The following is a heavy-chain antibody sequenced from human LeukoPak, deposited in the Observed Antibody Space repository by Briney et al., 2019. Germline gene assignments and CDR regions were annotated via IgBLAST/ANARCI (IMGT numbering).Heavy chain of an antibody. Sequence: GGSLRLSCAASGFTFDDYGMSWVRQAPGKGLEWVSGITWNGGSTGYADSVKGRFTISRDNAKNSLYLQMNSLRAEDTAVYYCGSAFLRSGIARGFDPWGQGTLVSVSS. J-gene: IGHJ5*02. CDR2: ITWNGGST. CDR1: GFTFDDYG. D-gene: IGHD6-13*01. CDR3: GSAFLRSGIARGFDP. V-gene: IGHV3-20*04.